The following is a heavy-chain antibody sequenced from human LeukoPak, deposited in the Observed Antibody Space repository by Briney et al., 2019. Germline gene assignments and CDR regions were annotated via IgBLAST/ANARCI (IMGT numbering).Heavy chain of an antibody. CDR2: INHSGST. CDR1: GGSFSGYY. J-gene: IGHJ4*02. V-gene: IGHV4-34*01. D-gene: IGHD2-2*01. CDR3: ARAVVVVVPAATGYYFDY. Sequence: SETLSLTRAVYGGSFSGYYWSWIRQPPGKGLEWIGEINHSGSTNCNPSLKSRVTISVDTSKNQFSLKLSSVTAADTAVYYCARAVVVVVPAATGYYFDYWGQGTLVTVSS.